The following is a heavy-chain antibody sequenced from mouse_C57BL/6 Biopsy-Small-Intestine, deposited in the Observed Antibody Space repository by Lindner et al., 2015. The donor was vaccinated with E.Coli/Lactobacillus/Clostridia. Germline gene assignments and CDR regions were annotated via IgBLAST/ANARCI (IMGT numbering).Heavy chain of an antibody. D-gene: IGHD2-5*01. CDR1: GYSFTGYN. Sequence: VQLQESGADLVKPGASVKISCKASGYSFTGYNMNWVKQSHGKSLEWIGNISPYYGSTSYNQKFKGKATLTLDKSSSTGYMQLNSLTSEDSAVYYCARFDSNFYYFDYWGQGTTLTVSS. CDR3: ARFDSNFYYFDY. V-gene: IGHV1-39*01. CDR2: ISPYYGST. J-gene: IGHJ2*01.